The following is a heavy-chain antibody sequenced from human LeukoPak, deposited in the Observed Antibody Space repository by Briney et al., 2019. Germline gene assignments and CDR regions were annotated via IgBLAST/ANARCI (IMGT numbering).Heavy chain of an antibody. Sequence: SETLSLTCTVSGGSISSSSYYWGWIRQPPGKGLEWIANSGSTYYNSSLKSRVTISVDTSKNQFSLKLSSVTAADTAVYYCARVYNWNSSGLGAPRDWGRGTLVTVSS. J-gene: IGHJ4*02. V-gene: IGHV4-39*07. CDR3: ARVYNWNSSGLGAPRD. CDR1: GGSISSSSYY. CDR2: SGST. D-gene: IGHD1-7*01.